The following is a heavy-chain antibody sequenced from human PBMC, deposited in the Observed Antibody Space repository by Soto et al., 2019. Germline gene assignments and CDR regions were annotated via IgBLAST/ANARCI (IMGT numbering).Heavy chain of an antibody. CDR2: IYCSGST. V-gene: IGHV4-30-4*01. Sequence: SETLSLTCTVSGGSISSGDYYWSWIRQPPGKGLEWIGYIYCSGSTYYNPSLKSRVTISVDTSKNQFSLKLSSVTAADTAVYYCARDSKQWYYYDSSGYPDLGMDVWGQGTTVTVS. J-gene: IGHJ6*02. CDR3: ARDSKQWYYYDSSGYPDLGMDV. CDR1: GGSISSGDYY. D-gene: IGHD3-22*01.